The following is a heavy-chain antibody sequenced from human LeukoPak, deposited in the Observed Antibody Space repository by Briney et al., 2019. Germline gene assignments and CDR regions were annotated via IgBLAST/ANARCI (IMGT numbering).Heavy chain of an antibody. D-gene: IGHD6-13*01. V-gene: IGHV4-4*02. CDR1: GGSISSSNW. J-gene: IGHJ4*02. CDR3: ARMMVDIAAADY. CDR2: IYHSGST. Sequence: SETLSLTCAVSGGSISSSNWWSWVRQPPGKGLEWIGEIYHSGSTNYNPSLKSRVTISVDKSKNQFSPKLSSVTAADTAVYYCARMMVDIAAADYWGQGTLVTVSS.